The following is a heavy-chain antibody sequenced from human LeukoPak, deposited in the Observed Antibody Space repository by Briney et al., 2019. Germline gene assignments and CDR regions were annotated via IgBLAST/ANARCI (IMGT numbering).Heavy chain of an antibody. V-gene: IGHV4/OR15-8*01. J-gene: IGHJ4*02. D-gene: IGHD1-14*01. Sequence: SETLSPTGMVSLDSTTTNARKWVGPPRGTGVKSIGEIHRSGSANYNPSLQSRVTISIDRSKNQIALELSSVTAADTAVYYCAREILGGFNPGAYWGQGTLVTVSS. CDR3: AREILGGFNPGAY. CDR1: LDSTTTNA. CDR2: IHRSGSA.